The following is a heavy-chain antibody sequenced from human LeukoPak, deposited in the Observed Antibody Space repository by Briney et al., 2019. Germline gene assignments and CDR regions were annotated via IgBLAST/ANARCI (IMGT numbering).Heavy chain of an antibody. Sequence: PGGSLRLSXAASGFTFSSYSMNWVRQTPGKGLEWLSSISASGGSTNYADSVKGRFTISRDNSKNTVYLQMNSLRAEDTAVYYCAKVMKGSERLTMVRGVIIKTAGLYYMDVWGKGTTVTVSS. CDR1: GFTFSSYS. CDR3: AKVMKGSERLTMVRGVIIKTAGLYYMDV. CDR2: ISASGGST. V-gene: IGHV3-23*01. J-gene: IGHJ6*03. D-gene: IGHD3-10*01.